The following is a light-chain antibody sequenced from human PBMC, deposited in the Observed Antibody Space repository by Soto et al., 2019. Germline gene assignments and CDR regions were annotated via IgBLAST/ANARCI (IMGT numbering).Light chain of an antibody. CDR3: AAWDDSLNGVG. V-gene: IGLV1-44*01. Sequence: QSVLTQAPSTSETPGQRVTISCSGSSSNIGSNAVNWYQQLQGTAPKLLIFDNSQRPSGVPDRFSGPKSGTSASLAISGLQFDDEADYYCAAWDDSLNGVGFGGGTKLTVL. CDR2: DNS. CDR1: SSNIGSNA. J-gene: IGLJ2*01.